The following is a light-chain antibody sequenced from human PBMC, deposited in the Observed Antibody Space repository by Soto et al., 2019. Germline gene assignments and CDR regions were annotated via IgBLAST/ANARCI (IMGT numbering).Light chain of an antibody. CDR2: DAS. CDR3: QQRSNWRT. V-gene: IGKV3-11*01. CDR1: QSVSSY. Sequence: EIVLTQSPATLSLSPGERATLSCRASQSVSSYLAWYQPKPGQAPRLLIYDASNRATGIPARFSGSGSGTDFTLTISSLEPEDFAVYYCQQRSNWRTFGQGTKVEIK. J-gene: IGKJ1*01.